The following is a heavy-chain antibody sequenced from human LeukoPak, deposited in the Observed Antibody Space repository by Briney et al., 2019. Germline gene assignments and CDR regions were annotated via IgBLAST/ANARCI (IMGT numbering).Heavy chain of an antibody. CDR1: GGSFSGYY. CDR3: ARTVTGIRYFDL. J-gene: IGHJ2*01. V-gene: IGHV4-34*01. CDR2: INHSGGT. Sequence: SETLSLTSDVYGGSFSGYYWAWIRQPPGKGLEWIGEINHSGGTNYNPSLKSRVIISVDTSKNQFSLKLSSVAAADTAVYYCARTVTGIRYFDLWGRGTLLTVSS. D-gene: IGHD1-20*01.